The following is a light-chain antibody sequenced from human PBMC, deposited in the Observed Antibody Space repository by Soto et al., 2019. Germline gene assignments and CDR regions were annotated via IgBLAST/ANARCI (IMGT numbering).Light chain of an antibody. J-gene: IGLJ1*01. V-gene: IGLV2-14*01. Sequence: QSALTQPVSVSGSPGQSITMSCTGTSSDVGAYNYVYWYRQHPGKAPKLIIYDVSNRPSGVSNRFSGSKSGNTASLIISGLQAEDEADYYCTSYTSSSGDVFGTGTKLTVL. CDR3: TSYTSSSGDV. CDR2: DVS. CDR1: SSDVGAYNY.